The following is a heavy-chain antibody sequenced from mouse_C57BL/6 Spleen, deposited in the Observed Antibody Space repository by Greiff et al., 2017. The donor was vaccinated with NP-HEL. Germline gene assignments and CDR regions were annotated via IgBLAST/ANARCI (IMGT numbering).Heavy chain of an antibody. CDR1: GYTFTSYD. V-gene: IGHV1-85*01. D-gene: IGHD2-1*01. Sequence: VQLQQSGPELVKPGASVKLSCKASGYTFTSYDINWVKQRPGQGLEWIGWIYPRDGSTKYNEKFKGKATLTVDTSSSTAYMELHSLTSEDSAVYFCARGVYYGNLAWFAYWGQGTLVTVSA. CDR3: ARGVYYGNLAWFAY. J-gene: IGHJ3*01. CDR2: IYPRDGST.